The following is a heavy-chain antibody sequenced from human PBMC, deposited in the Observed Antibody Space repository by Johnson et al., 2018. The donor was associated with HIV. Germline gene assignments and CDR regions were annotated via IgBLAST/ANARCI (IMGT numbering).Heavy chain of an antibody. Sequence: QVQLVESGGGLIQPGGSLGLSCAASRFTFSSYAMHWVRQAPAKGLEWVAIISYDGSNKYYADSVKGRFTISRDNSKNTLYLQLNSLRGEDTALYYCARDWDYYDASGYYYANMVDAFDVWGQGTVVTVSS. CDR1: RFTFSSYA. CDR3: ARDWDYYDASGYYYANMVDAFDV. J-gene: IGHJ3*01. D-gene: IGHD3-22*01. CDR2: ISYDGSNK. V-gene: IGHV3-30-3*01.